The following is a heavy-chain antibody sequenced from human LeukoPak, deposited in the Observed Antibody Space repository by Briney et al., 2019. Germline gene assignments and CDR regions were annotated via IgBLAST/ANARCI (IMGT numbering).Heavy chain of an antibody. CDR1: GFTFTNYP. CDR3: AREDYGASGSSVGNFDY. CDR2: ISYDVITK. V-gene: IGHV3-30-3*01. D-gene: IGHD4/OR15-4a*01. Sequence: GGTLSLSCSASGFTFTNYPIHWVRKAPGKGLEWVAIISYDVITKYYAYSVKGRFTLSRDNSKNILFLRMDSLRAEDTAVYFCAREDYGASGSSVGNFDYWGQGTLVTVSS. J-gene: IGHJ4*02.